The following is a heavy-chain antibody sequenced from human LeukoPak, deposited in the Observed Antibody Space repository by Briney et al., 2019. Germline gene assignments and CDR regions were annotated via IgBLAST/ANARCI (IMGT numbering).Heavy chain of an antibody. CDR1: GFTFSSYW. J-gene: IGHJ6*02. Sequence: GGSLRLSCAASGFTFSSYWMGWVRQAPGKGLEWVANIKQDGSEKYYVDSVKGRFTISRDNAKNSLYLQMNSLGGDDTAIYYCARWLRGIADEDGVDVWGQGTTVTVSS. V-gene: IGHV3-7*01. D-gene: IGHD6-13*01. CDR3: ARWLRGIADEDGVDV. CDR2: IKQDGSEK.